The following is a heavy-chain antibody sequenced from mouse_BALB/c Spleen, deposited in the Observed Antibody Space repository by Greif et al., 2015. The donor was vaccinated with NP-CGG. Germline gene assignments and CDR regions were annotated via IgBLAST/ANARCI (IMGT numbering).Heavy chain of an antibody. CDR1: GYTFTDYY. CDR3: ARRTGTEAMDY. Sequence: QVQLQQSGPELVKPGASVKISCKASGYTFTDYYINWVKQKPGQGLEWIGWIYPGSGNTKYNEKLKGKATLTVDTSSSTTYREFSSLTSEDTAVYFCARRTGTEAMDYWGQGTSVTVSS. J-gene: IGHJ4*01. CDR2: IYPGSGNT. D-gene: IGHD4-1*01. V-gene: IGHV1-84*02.